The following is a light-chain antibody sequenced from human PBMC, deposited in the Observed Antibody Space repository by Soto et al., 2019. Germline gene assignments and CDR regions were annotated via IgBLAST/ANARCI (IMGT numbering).Light chain of an antibody. Sequence: AIQLTQSPSSLSASVGDRVTITCRASQGISSALAWYQQKPGKAPKLLIYDASSLESGVPSRFSGSGSGTDFSLTISSLQTEDFATYYCQQFNSYSFTFGPGTKVDIK. CDR1: QGISSA. CDR2: DAS. CDR3: QQFNSYSFT. V-gene: IGKV1-13*02. J-gene: IGKJ3*01.